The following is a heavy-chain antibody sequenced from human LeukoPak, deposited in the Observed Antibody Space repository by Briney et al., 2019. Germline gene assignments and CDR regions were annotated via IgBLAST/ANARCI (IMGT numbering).Heavy chain of an antibody. J-gene: IGHJ4*02. CDR1: GGSFSGYY. V-gene: IGHV4-34*01. Sequence: SETLSLTCAVYGGSFSGYYWSWIRQPPGKGLEWIGEINHSGSTNYNPSLKSRVTISVDTSKNQFSLKLSSVTAADTAVYYCARGLSSGYDDYWGQGTLVTVSS. D-gene: IGHD5-12*01. CDR3: ARGLSSGYDDY. CDR2: INHSGST.